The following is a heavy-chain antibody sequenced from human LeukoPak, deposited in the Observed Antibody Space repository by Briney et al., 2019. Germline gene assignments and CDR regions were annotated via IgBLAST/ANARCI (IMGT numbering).Heavy chain of an antibody. Sequence: SETLSLTCTVSGGSMSRYYWSWIRQPAGKGLEWIGRIYTSGSTNYNPSLKSRVTMSVDTSKNQFSLKLSSVTAADTAVYYCAREYCSGGSCHPGVFDPWGQGTLVTVSS. CDR1: GGSMSRYY. CDR3: AREYCSGGSCHPGVFDP. D-gene: IGHD2-15*01. CDR2: IYTSGST. J-gene: IGHJ5*02. V-gene: IGHV4-4*07.